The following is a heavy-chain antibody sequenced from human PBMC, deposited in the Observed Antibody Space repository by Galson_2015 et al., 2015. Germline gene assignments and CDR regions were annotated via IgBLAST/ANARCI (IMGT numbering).Heavy chain of an antibody. J-gene: IGHJ6*02. CDR2: IYHSGST. CDR1: GYSISSGYY. CDR3: ARYFDRTAAQYYYYGMDV. Sequence: ETLSLTCTVSGYSISSGYYWGWIRQPPGKGLEWIGSIYHSGSTYYNPSLKSRVTISVDTSKNQFSLKLSSVTAADTAVYYCARYFDRTAAQYYYYGMDVWGQGTTVTVSS. V-gene: IGHV4-38-2*02. D-gene: IGHD3-9*01.